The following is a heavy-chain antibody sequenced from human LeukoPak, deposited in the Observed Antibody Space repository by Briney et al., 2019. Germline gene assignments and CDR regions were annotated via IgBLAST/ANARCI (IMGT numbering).Heavy chain of an antibody. J-gene: IGHJ2*01. CDR3: ARDRRDYGDYQGWYFDL. V-gene: IGHV3-30*03. D-gene: IGHD4-17*01. CDR2: ISYDGRSK. Sequence: GGSLRLSCAASGFTFSRDGMHWVRQAPGKGLEWVAVISYDGRSKNYADSVKGRFTISRDDSKNTLYLQMNSLRAEDTAVYYCARDRRDYGDYQGWYFDLWGRGTLVTVSS. CDR1: GFTFSRDG.